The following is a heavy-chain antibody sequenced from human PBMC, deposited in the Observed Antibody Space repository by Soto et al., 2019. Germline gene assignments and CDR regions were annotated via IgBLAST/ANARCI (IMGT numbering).Heavy chain of an antibody. Sequence: SETLSLTCTVSGGSISSYYWSWIRQPPGKGLEWIGYIYYSGSTKYNPSLKSRVTISVDTSKNQFSLKLSSVTAADTAVYYCARGGYTYNWFDPWGQGTLVTVSS. D-gene: IGHD5-18*01. J-gene: IGHJ5*02. CDR3: ARGGYTYNWFDP. V-gene: IGHV4-59*01. CDR2: IYYSGST. CDR1: GGSISSYY.